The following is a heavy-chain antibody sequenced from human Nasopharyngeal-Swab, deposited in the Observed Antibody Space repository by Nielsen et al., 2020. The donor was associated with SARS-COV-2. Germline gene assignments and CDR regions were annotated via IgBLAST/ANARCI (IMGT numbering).Heavy chain of an antibody. CDR2: ISYDGSNK. CDR1: GFTFSSYA. J-gene: IGHJ4*02. V-gene: IGHV3-30-3*01. CDR3: ARERAFIVAEGLDY. Sequence: GESLKISCAASGFTFSSYAMHWVRQAPGKGLEWVAVISYDGSNKYYADSVKGRFTISRDNSKNTLYLQMNSLRAEDTAVYYCARERAFIVAEGLDYWGQGTLVTVS. D-gene: IGHD2-15*01.